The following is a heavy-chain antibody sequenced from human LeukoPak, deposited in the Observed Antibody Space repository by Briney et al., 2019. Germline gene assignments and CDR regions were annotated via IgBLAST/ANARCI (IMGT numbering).Heavy chain of an antibody. CDR3: AKDICGGNCYPHGGY. Sequence: GGSLRLPCAVWGFTFSSYGMHWVRQAPGKGLEWVAFIPYDGSNKYYADSLQGRFTISRDNSMNTLYLQMSSLRAEDTAIYYCAKDICGGNCYPHGGYWGQGTLVTVSS. V-gene: IGHV3-30*02. CDR1: GFTFSSYG. J-gene: IGHJ4*02. D-gene: IGHD2-21*01. CDR2: IPYDGSNK.